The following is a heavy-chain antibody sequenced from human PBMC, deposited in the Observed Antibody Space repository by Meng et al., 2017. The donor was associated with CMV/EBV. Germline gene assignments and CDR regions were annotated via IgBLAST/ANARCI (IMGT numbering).Heavy chain of an antibody. J-gene: IGHJ4*02. CDR3: ARDLSFVSEYSISFDY. V-gene: IGHV3-30-3*01. CDR1: GSTYSGYV. D-gene: IGHD6-6*01. CDR2: ISYDGSNK. Sequence: SLNFSCASSGSTYSGYVMHWVRQAPGKGLEWVSVISYDGSNKYYADSVKGQFTISRDNSKNTMYLQMNSLIAEDTAVYYCARDLSFVSEYSISFDYWGQGTLVTVSS.